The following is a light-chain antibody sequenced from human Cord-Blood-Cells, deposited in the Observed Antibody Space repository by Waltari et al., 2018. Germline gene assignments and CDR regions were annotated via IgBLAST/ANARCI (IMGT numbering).Light chain of an antibody. CDR3: QAWDSSTVV. V-gene: IGLV3-1*01. Sequence: SYELTQPPSVSVSPGQPASITCSGDKLGDKYACWYQQKPGQSSVLVIYQDSKRPSGIPERFSGSNSGNTATLTISGTQAMDEADYYCQAWDSSTVVFGGGTKLTVL. CDR1: KLGDKY. J-gene: IGLJ2*01. CDR2: QDS.